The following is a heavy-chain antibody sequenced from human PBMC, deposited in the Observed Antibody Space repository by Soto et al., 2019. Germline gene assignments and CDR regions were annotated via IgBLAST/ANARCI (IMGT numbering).Heavy chain of an antibody. CDR1: GFTFSDHY. J-gene: IGHJ5*02. CDR3: ARGVSGSYEYNWFDP. Sequence: PGGSLRLSCAASGFTFSDHYMDWVRQAPGKGLEWVGRTRNKANSYTTEYAASVKGRFTISRDDSKNSLYLQMNSLKTEDTAVYYCARGVSGSYEYNWFDPWGQGTLVTVSS. CDR2: TRNKANSYTT. D-gene: IGHD1-26*01. V-gene: IGHV3-72*01.